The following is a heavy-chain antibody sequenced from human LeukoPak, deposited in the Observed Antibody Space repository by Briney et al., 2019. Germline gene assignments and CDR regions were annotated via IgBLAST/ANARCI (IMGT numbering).Heavy chain of an antibody. J-gene: IGHJ4*02. CDR3: ARDVSGIAVAGTGY. CDR1: GGSFSGYY. CDR2: INHSGST. Sequence: SETLSLTCAVYGGSFSGYYWSWIRQPPGKGLEWIGEINHSGSTNYNPSLKSRVTISVDTSKNQFSLKLSSVTAADTAVYYCARDVSGIAVAGTGYWGQGTLVTVSS. D-gene: IGHD6-19*01. V-gene: IGHV4-34*01.